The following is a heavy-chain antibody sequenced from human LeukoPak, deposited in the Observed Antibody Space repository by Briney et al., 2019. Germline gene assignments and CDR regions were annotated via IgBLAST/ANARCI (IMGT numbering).Heavy chain of an antibody. V-gene: IGHV4-4*09. J-gene: IGHJ4*02. D-gene: IGHD5-24*01. CDR3: ARLSRRDGYNPFDY. CDR2: IYTSGST. CDR1: GGSISSYY. Sequence: KASETLSLTCTVSGGSISSYYWSWIRQPPGKGLEWIGYIYTSGSTNYNPSLKSRVTISVDTSKNQFSLKLSSVTAADTAVYYCARLSRRDGYNPFDYWGQGTLVTVSS.